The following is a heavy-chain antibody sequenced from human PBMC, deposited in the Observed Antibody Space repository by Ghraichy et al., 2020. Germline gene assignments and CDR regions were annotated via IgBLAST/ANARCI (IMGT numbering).Heavy chain of an antibody. Sequence: SETLSLTCAVYGGSFSGYYWSWIRQPPGKGLEWIGEINHSGSINYNPSLKSRVSISVDTSKNQFSLRLSSVTAADTAVYYCARGRGTMVRGVHYYYYGMDVWGHGTTVTVSS. D-gene: IGHD3-10*01. CDR1: GGSFSGYY. CDR2: INHSGSI. V-gene: IGHV4-34*01. J-gene: IGHJ6*02. CDR3: ARGRGTMVRGVHYYYYGMDV.